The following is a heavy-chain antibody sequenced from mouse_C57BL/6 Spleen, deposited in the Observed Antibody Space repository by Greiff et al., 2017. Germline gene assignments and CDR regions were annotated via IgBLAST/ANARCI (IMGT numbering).Heavy chain of an antibody. J-gene: IGHJ2*01. CDR2: IYPGDGDT. CDR3: ARDYYGSSGY. D-gene: IGHD1-1*01. Sequence: VQLKESGPELVKPGASVKISCKASGYAFSSSWMNWVKPRPGTGLEWIGRIYPGDGDTNYNGKFKGKATLTADKSSSTAYMQLSSLTSEDSAVYFCARDYYGSSGYWGQGTTLTVSS. CDR1: GYAFSSSW. V-gene: IGHV1-82*01.